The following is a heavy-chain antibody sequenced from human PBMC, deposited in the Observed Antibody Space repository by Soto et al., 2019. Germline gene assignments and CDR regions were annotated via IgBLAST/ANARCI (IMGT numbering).Heavy chain of an antibody. CDR1: GYSCTSYW. CDR2: IDPSDSYT. V-gene: IGHV5-10-1*01. CDR3: ARHSTTSAFDI. Sequence: XESLKIWFKGSGYSCTSYWISWVRQMPGKGLEWMGRIDPSDSYTNYSPSFQGHVTISADKSISTAYLQWSSLKASDTAMYYCARHSTTSAFDIWGQGTMVTVSS. J-gene: IGHJ3*02. D-gene: IGHD2-2*01.